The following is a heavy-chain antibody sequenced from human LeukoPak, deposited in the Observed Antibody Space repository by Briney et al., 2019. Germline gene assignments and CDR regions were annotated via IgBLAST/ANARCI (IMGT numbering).Heavy chain of an antibody. CDR2: IYSDGSST. CDR1: GFTFSSYW. Sequence: PGGSLRLSCAASGFTFSSYWMHWVRQAPGKGLVWVSRIYSDGSSTSYADSVKGRFTISRDNSKNTLYLQMNSLRAEDTAVYYCAKESYYYDSSGYSRVLDPWGQGTLVTVSS. D-gene: IGHD3-22*01. V-gene: IGHV3-74*01. CDR3: AKESYYYDSSGYSRVLDP. J-gene: IGHJ5*02.